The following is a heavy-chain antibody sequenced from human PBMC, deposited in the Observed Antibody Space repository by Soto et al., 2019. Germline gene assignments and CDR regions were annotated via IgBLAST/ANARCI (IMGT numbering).Heavy chain of an antibody. V-gene: IGHV1-3*01. CDR2: INAGNGNT. CDR1: GGTFSSYA. J-gene: IGHJ5*02. D-gene: IGHD3-10*01. Sequence: ASVKVSCKASGGTFSSYAISWVRQAPGQGLEWMGWINAGNGNTNYSQKFQGRVTITRDTSASTAYMELSSLRSEDTAVYYCARDPAPGGLLWFGAHTRNWFDPWGQGTLVTSPQ. CDR3: ARDPAPGGLLWFGAHTRNWFDP.